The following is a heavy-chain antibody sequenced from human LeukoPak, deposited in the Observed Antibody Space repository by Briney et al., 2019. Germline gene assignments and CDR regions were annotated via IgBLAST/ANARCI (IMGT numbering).Heavy chain of an antibody. V-gene: IGHV4-34*01. CDR2: INHSGST. D-gene: IGHD5-12*01. Sequence: SETLSLTCAVYGGSFSGYYWSWIRQPPGKGLEWIGEINHSGSTNYNPSLESRVTISVDTSKNQFSLKLSSVTAADTAVYYCAGGARGYWGQGTLVTVSS. CDR3: AGGARGY. CDR1: GGSFSGYY. J-gene: IGHJ4*02.